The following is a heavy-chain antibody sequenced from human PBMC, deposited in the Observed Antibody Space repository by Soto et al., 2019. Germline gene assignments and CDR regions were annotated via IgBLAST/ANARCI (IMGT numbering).Heavy chain of an antibody. V-gene: IGHV3-33*01. J-gene: IGHJ6*02. CDR3: ARGPVPSAELLTYYYYGMDV. D-gene: IGHD2-15*01. CDR1: GFTFSSYG. CDR2: IWCDGSNK. Sequence: QVQLVESGGGVVQPGRSLRLSCAASGFTFSSYGMHWVRQAPGKGLEWVAVIWCDGSNKYYADSVKGRFTISRDNSKNTLYLQMNSLRAEDKAVYYCARGPVPSAELLTYYYYGMDVWGQGTTVTVSS.